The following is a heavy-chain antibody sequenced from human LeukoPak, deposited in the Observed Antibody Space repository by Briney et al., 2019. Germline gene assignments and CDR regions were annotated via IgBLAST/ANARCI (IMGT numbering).Heavy chain of an antibody. CDR3: VRHDGRGGATMGGLDS. CDR2: IYYGRTT. D-gene: IGHD5-12*01. CDR1: GGSFNRSGYY. Sequence: TSETLSLTCTVSGGSFNRSGYYWGWIRQPPGKGLEWIGNIYYGRTTYYNPSLNSRVTISVVTSKNQFSLQLNSVTAADTAVYYCVRHDGRGGATMGGLDSWGQGSLVTVSS. V-gene: IGHV4-39*01. J-gene: IGHJ4*02.